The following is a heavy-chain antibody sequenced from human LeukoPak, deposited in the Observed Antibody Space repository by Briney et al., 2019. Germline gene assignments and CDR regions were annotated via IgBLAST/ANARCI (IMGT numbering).Heavy chain of an antibody. CDR1: GYTFTSYY. D-gene: IGHD3-10*01. J-gene: IGHJ4*02. Sequence: GASVKVSCKASGYTFTSYYMHWVRQAPGQGLEWMGIINPSGGSTSYAQKFQGRVTMTRDTSTSTVYMELSSLRSEDTAVYYCARHVYYGLGNYYRLDYWGQGALVTVSS. V-gene: IGHV1-46*01. CDR3: ARHVYYGLGNYYRLDY. CDR2: INPSGGST.